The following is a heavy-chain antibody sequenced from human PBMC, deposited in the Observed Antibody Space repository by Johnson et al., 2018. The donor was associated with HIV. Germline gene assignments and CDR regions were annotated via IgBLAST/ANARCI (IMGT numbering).Heavy chain of an antibody. Sequence: QVQLVESGGGVVQPGRSLRVSCGTSGFTFSSYDMHWVRQAPGKGLEWVAVISYDGSHKYYADSVVKGRFTISRDNAKNSVFLQMNSLRVEDTAIYYCARQPDNFWSSDAFDIWGQGTMVTVSS. CDR3: ARQPDNFWSSDAFDI. CDR1: GFTFSSYD. V-gene: IGHV3-30*03. CDR2: ISYDGSHK. J-gene: IGHJ3*02. D-gene: IGHD3-3*01.